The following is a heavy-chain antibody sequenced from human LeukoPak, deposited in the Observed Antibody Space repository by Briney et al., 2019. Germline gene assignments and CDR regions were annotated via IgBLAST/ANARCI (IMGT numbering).Heavy chain of an antibody. CDR2: MNPKSGGT. CDR3: ARGSGGGY. Sequence: ASVKVSCKASGYTFTGYYVHWVRQAPGQGLEWMGWMNPKSGGTNYAQKFEARVTMNRDTSISTAYMELSRLRFDDTAVYYCARGSGGGYWGQGTLVTVSS. V-gene: IGHV1-2*02. J-gene: IGHJ4*02. D-gene: IGHD6-25*01. CDR1: GYTFTGYY.